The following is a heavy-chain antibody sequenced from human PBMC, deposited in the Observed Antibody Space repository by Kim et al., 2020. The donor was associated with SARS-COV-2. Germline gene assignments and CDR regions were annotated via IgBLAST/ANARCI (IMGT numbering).Heavy chain of an antibody. CDR1: GFTFITYG. CDR2: ISYDGINK. CDR3: AKSMVRGVIISVYYGMDV. D-gene: IGHD3-10*01. J-gene: IGHJ6*02. Sequence: GGSLRLSCAASGFTFITYGMHWVRQAPGKGLEWVAVISYDGINKYYADSVKGRFTISRDNSKNTLYLQMNSLRAEDTAVYYCAKSMVRGVIISVYYGMDVWGHGTTVTVSS. V-gene: IGHV3-30*18.